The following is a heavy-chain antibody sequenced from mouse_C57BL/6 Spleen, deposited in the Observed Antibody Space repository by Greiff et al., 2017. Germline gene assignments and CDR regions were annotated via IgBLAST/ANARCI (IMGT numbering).Heavy chain of an antibody. J-gene: IGHJ4*01. Sequence: QVQLRQPGAELVKPGASVKMSCKASGYTFTSYWITWVKQRPGQGLEWIGDIYPGSGSTNYNEKFKSKATLTVDTSSSTAYMQLSSLTSEDSAVYYCARGEGSSYAMDYWGQGTSVTVSS. V-gene: IGHV1-55*01. CDR3: ARGEGSSYAMDY. D-gene: IGHD1-1*01. CDR1: GYTFTSYW. CDR2: IYPGSGST.